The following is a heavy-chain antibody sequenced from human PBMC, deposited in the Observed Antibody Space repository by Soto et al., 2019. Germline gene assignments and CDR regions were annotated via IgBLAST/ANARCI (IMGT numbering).Heavy chain of an antibody. CDR2: INHSVSA. J-gene: IGHJ4*02. V-gene: IGHV4-34*01. Sequence: SETLSLTCAVYGGSFSGYYWSWIRQPPGKGLEWIGEINHSVSANYNPSLKSRVTISVDTSKNQFSLKLSSVTAADTAVYYCARRGSWAAAGKDYWGQGTPVTVSS. CDR1: GGSFSGYY. D-gene: IGHD6-13*01. CDR3: ARRGSWAAAGKDY.